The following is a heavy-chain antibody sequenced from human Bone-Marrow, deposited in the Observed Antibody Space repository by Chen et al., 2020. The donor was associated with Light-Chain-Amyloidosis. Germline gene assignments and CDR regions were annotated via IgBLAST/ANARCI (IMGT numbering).Heavy chain of an antibody. Sequence: EVQLLESGGGLAQAGGTLRLSCEAAGFSYSRFAMTWVRLAPGKGLEWVSSISATVGSIYYADSVKGRFTISRDNSKNTLSLQMDSLRDEDTAIYYCARDRLGWGFPNNPFDVWGQGSLVTVSS. CDR1: GFSYSRFA. CDR2: ISATVGSI. V-gene: IGHV3-23*01. CDR3: ARDRLGWGFPNNPFDV. D-gene: IGHD6-19*01. J-gene: IGHJ4*02.